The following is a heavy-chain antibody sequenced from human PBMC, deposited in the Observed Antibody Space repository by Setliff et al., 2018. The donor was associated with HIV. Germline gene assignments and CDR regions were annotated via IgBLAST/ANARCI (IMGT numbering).Heavy chain of an antibody. D-gene: IGHD6-13*01. V-gene: IGHV1-3*01. CDR3: ATDDVAVVGTCDH. Sequence: GASVKVSCKASGYTFSHYDIHWVRQAPGQTLERVGRISVGTGDSKHSQNSQGRVSITRDTSASIAYMELSRLRSEDTGVYYCATDDVAVVGTCDHWGQGTLVTVSS. J-gene: IGHJ5*02. CDR1: GYTFSHYD. CDR2: ISVGTGDS.